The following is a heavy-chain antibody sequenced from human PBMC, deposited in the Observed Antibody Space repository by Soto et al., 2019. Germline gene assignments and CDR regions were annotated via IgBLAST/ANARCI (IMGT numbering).Heavy chain of an antibody. Sequence: SVKVSCKASGGTFSSYAISRVRQAPGHGLEWMGGIIPIFGTANYAQKFQGRVTITADKSTSTAYMELSSLRSEHTAVYYCARDYSSGSYDYWGQGTLLTVSS. CDR3: ARDYSSGSYDY. V-gene: IGHV1-69*06. J-gene: IGHJ4*02. CDR1: GGTFSSYA. D-gene: IGHD6-19*01. CDR2: IIPIFGTA.